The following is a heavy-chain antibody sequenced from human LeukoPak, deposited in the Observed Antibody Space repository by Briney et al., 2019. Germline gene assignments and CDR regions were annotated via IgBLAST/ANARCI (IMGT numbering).Heavy chain of an antibody. CDR2: FDPEDGET. J-gene: IGHJ6*02. CDR3: ATYDVVVPAAEYYYGMDV. V-gene: IGHV1-24*01. Sequence: ASVKVSRKVSGYTLTELSMHWVRQAPGKGLEWMGGFDPEDGETIYAQKFQGRVTMTEDTSTDTAYMELSSLRSEDTAVYYCATYDVVVPAAEYYYGMDVWGQGTTVTVSS. CDR1: GYTLTELS. D-gene: IGHD2-2*01.